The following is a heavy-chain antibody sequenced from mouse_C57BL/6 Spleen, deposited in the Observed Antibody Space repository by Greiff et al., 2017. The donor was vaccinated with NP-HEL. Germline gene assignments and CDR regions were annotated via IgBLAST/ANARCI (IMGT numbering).Heavy chain of an antibody. V-gene: IGHV7-3*01. Sequence: EVQVVESGGGLVQPGGSLSLSCAASGFTFTDYYMSWVRQPPGKALEWLGFIRNKANGYTTEYSASVKGRFTISRDNSQSILYLQMNALRAEDSATYYGARCGNPYYYAMDYWGQGTSVTVSS. D-gene: IGHD2-1*01. CDR2: IRNKANGYTT. CDR3: ARCGNPYYYAMDY. J-gene: IGHJ4*01. CDR1: GFTFTDYY.